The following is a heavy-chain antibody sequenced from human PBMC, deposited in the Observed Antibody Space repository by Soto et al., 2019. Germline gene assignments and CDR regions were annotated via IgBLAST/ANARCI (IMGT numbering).Heavy chain of an antibody. CDR3: ANGITGTTNWFDP. Sequence: WESLKISCKTSGYSLSTYWINWVRQMPGKGLEWMGRIDPTDSYTNYNPSFEGHVTISADKSISTAYLQWSSLKASDTAMYYCANGITGTTNWFDPWGQGTLVTVSS. V-gene: IGHV5-10-1*01. D-gene: IGHD1-20*01. CDR2: IDPTDSYT. J-gene: IGHJ5*02. CDR1: GYSLSTYW.